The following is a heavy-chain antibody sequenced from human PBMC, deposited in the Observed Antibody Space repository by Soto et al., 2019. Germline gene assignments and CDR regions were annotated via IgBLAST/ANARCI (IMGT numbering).Heavy chain of an antibody. CDR3: AKHRDIVLVQAAKGISAWFDP. CDR2: ISAYNGNT. J-gene: IGHJ5*02. V-gene: IGHV1-18*01. Sequence: GASVKVSCKASGYTFTSYGISWVRQAPGQGLEWMGWISAYNGNTNYAQKLQGRVTMTTDTSTSTAYMELRSLRSDDTAVYYCAKHRDIVLVQAAKGISAWFDPWGQGTLVTVSS. D-gene: IGHD2-2*01. CDR1: GYTFTSYG.